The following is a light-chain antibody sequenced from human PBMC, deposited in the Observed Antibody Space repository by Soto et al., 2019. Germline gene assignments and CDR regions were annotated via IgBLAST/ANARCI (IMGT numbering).Light chain of an antibody. CDR2: KAS. V-gene: IGKV1-5*03. J-gene: IGKJ1*01. CDR3: QQYSSYWT. CDR1: QTISSR. Sequence: DIQMTQSPSTLSASIGDRVTITCRASQTISSRLAWYQHKPGKAPKLLIYKASTLESGVPSRFSGSGSGTEFTLTISSLQPDDFATYYCQQYSSYWTFGQGTKVDIK.